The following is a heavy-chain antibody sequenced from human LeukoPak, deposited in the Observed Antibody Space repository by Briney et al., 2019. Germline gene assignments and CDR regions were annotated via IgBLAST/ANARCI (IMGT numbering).Heavy chain of an antibody. Sequence: SETLSLTCTVSGGSLSSSSYYWGWIRQPPGKGLEWIGSIYYSGSTYYNPSLKSRVTISVDTSKNQFSLKLCSVTAADTAVYYCARRIVVVIEGEEYYYYMDVWGKGTTVTVSS. V-gene: IGHV4-39*01. CDR2: IYYSGST. CDR3: ARRIVVVIEGEEYYYYMDV. D-gene: IGHD3-22*01. J-gene: IGHJ6*03. CDR1: GGSLSSSSYY.